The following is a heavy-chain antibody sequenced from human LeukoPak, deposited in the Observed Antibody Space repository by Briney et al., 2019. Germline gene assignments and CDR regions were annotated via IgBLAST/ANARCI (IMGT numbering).Heavy chain of an antibody. D-gene: IGHD3-3*01. CDR3: ARTARLRFLEWLFDY. V-gene: IGHV4-61*05. CDR1: GGSISSSSYY. CDR2: IYYSGST. J-gene: IGHJ4*02. Sequence: NTSETLSLTCTISGGSISSSSYYWGWIRQPPGKGLEWIGYIYYSGSTNYNPSLKSRVTISVDTSKNQFSLKLSSVTAADTAVYYCARTARLRFLEWLFDYWGQGTLVTVSS.